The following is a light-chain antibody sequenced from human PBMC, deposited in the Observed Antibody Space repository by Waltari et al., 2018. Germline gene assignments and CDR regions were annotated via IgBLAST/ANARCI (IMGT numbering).Light chain of an antibody. CDR2: DVS. Sequence: QSALTQPASVSGSPEQSITISCTGTSSDIGGDKFVFWYQQHPGKAPKLILFDVSDRPSGVSNRFSGSKSGNSASLTISGLQAEDEADYYCSSYTRSSSYVFGTGTKVTVL. J-gene: IGLJ1*01. V-gene: IGLV2-14*01. CDR3: SSYTRSSSYV. CDR1: SSDIGGDKF.